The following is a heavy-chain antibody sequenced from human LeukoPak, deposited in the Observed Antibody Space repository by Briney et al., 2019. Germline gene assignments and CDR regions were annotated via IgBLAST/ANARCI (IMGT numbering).Heavy chain of an antibody. CDR3: ATYTAGGEDY. CDR2: INPSGGST. D-gene: IGHD3-16*01. CDR1: GYTFTSYY. J-gene: IGHJ4*02. V-gene: IGHV1-46*01. Sequence: GASVEVSCKASGYTFTSYYMHWVRQAPGQGLEWMGIINPSGGSTSYAQKFQGRVTMTRDTSTSTVYMELSSLRSEHTAVYYCATYTAGGEDYWGQGTLVTVSS.